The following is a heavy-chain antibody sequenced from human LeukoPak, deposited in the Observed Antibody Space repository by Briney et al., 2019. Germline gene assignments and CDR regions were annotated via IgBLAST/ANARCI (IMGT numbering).Heavy chain of an antibody. CDR3: ARLPMVRGVIAYFDY. D-gene: IGHD3-10*01. V-gene: IGHV4-39*01. J-gene: IGHJ4*02. CDR1: GGSINSRSHY. Sequence: SETLSLTYTVSGGSINSRSHYWGWIRQPPGKGLEWIGVIYYSGNTYYNPSLKGRVTISVDTSKNQFSLKLTSVTAADTAVYSCARLPMVRGVIAYFDYWGQGTLVAVSS. CDR2: IYYSGNT.